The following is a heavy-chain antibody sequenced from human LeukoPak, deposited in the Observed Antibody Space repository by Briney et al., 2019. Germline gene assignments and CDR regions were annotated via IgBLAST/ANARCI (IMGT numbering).Heavy chain of an antibody. CDR2: IIPIFGTA. J-gene: IGHJ4*02. CDR3: AREGHYSSHYYFDY. D-gene: IGHD6-13*01. Sequence: SVKVSCKASGGTFSSYAISWVRQAPGQGLEWMGGIIPIFGTANYAQKFQGRVTITADESTSTAYMGLSSLRSEDTAVYYCAREGHYSSHYYFDYWGQGTLVTVSS. V-gene: IGHV1-69*13. CDR1: GGTFSSYA.